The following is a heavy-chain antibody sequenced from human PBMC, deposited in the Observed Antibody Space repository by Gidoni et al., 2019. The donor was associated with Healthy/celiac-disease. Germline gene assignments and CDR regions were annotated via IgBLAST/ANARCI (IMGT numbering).Heavy chain of an antibody. D-gene: IGHD1-26*01. CDR1: GFTFGDYA. CDR2: IRSKAYGGTT. Sequence: EVQLVESGGGVVKPGRSLRLSCTASGFTFGDYAMSWFRQAPGKGLEWVGFIRSKAYGGTTEYAASVKGRFTISRDDSKSIAYLQMNSLKTEDTAVYYCTRDLESDSGSYYYYYYGMDVWGQGTTVTVSS. J-gene: IGHJ6*02. V-gene: IGHV3-49*05. CDR3: TRDLESDSGSYYYYYYGMDV.